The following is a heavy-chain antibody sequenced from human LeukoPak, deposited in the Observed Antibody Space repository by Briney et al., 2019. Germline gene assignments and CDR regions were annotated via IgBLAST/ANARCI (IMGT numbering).Heavy chain of an antibody. CDR1: GFTFSDHH. J-gene: IGHJ4*02. CDR3: AKKRSGSNYPFDY. D-gene: IGHD1-26*01. Sequence: GGSLRLSCAASGFTFSDHHMDWVRQAPGKGLQWVGRSKDKANRYTTEYAASVKGRFTISRDDSKKSVYLQMNSLKTGDTAVYYCAKKRSGSNYPFDYWGQGTLVTVSS. V-gene: IGHV3-72*01. CDR2: SKDKANRYTT.